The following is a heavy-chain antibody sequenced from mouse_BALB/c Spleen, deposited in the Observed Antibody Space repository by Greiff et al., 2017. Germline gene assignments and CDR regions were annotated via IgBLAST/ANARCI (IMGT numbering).Heavy chain of an antibody. CDR2: IWAGGST. CDR3: ARDYRYDRGGYAMDY. V-gene: IGHV2-9*02. D-gene: IGHD2-14*01. J-gene: IGHJ4*01. CDR1: GFSLTSYG. Sequence: VQLQQSGPGLVAPSQCLSITCTASGFSLTSYGVHWVRQPPGKGLEWLGVIWAGGSTNYNSALMSRLSISKDNSKSQVFLKMNSLQTDDTAMYYCARDYRYDRGGYAMDYWGQGTSVTVSA.